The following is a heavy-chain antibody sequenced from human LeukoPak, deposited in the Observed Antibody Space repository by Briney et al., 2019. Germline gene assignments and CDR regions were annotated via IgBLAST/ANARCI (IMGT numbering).Heavy chain of an antibody. CDR2: IYYSGST. J-gene: IGHJ4*02. Sequence: SETLSLTCAVSGYSISSGYYWGWIRQPPGKGLEWIGSIYYSGSTYHNPSLKSRVTISVDTSKNQFSLKLSSVTAADTAVYYCARLGVLGDYWGQGTLVTVSS. CDR3: ARLGVLGDY. V-gene: IGHV4-38-2*01. D-gene: IGHD3-16*01. CDR1: GYSISSGYY.